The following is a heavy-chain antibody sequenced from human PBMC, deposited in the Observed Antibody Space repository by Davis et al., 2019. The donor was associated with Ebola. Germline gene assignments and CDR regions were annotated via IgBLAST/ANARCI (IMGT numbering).Heavy chain of an antibody. J-gene: IGHJ4*02. V-gene: IGHV3-30*03. CDR3: ARVILWWDDDGGGPTTYYFDY. CDR2: ISYDDTDK. Sequence: GGSLRLSCAASGFTFSSYAMNWVRQAPGKGLEWVAVISYDDTDKYYADSVKGRFTISRDNSKNTLYLQMISLRAEDTATDYCARVILWWDDDGGGPTTYYFDYWGQGALVTVSS. CDR1: GFTFSSYA. D-gene: IGHD2-21*01.